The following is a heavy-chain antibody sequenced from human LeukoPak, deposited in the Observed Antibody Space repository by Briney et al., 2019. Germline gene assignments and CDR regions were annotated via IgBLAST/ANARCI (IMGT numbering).Heavy chain of an antibody. V-gene: IGHV4-4*02. CDR2: IYHSGST. CDR3: ARDWGYYYDSSGPEGI. J-gene: IGHJ3*02. CDR1: GGSISSSNW. Sequence: PSETLSLTCAVSGGSISSSNWWSWVRQPPGKGLEWIGEIYHSGSTNYNPSLKSRVTISVDKSKNQFSLKLSSVTAADTAVYYCARDWGYYYDSSGPEGIWGQGTMVTVSS. D-gene: IGHD3-22*01.